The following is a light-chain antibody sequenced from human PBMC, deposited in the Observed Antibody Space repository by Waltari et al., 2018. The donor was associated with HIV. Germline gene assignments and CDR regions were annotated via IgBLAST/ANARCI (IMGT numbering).Light chain of an antibody. CDR2: EVF. Sequence: QSALTQPASVSGSPGQSIPITCTGSTSAFGLYDFISWYQQHPGGVPRVNIYEVFRRPSGVSSRFSGSKSGNTASLTISWLQTEDEADYYCTSFTSNYTVIFGGGTKVTVL. J-gene: IGLJ2*01. CDR1: TSAFGLYDF. CDR3: TSFTSNYTVI. V-gene: IGLV2-14*01.